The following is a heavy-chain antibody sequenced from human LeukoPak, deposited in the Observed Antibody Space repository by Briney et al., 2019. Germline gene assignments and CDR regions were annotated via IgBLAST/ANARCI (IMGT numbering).Heavy chain of an antibody. J-gene: IGHJ4*02. V-gene: IGHV4-34*01. D-gene: IGHD1-1*01. CDR3: ARDRGTWNDDGFDY. Sequence: PSETLSLTCAVYGDSFKNYYWTWIRQSPEKGRKWMGAINHGRLTSYNPSLESRLTLLVDTYKNQFSLKLSSVTAADRAVYYCARDRGTWNDDGFDYWGQGTLVSVSS. CDR2: INHGRLT. CDR1: GDSFKNYY.